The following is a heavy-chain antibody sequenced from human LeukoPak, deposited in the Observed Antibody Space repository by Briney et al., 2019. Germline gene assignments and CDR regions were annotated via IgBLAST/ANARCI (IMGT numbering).Heavy chain of an antibody. V-gene: IGHV1-46*01. CDR2: INPSGGST. CDR3: ARDGVAMDSTRDYFYFDY. J-gene: IGHJ4*02. Sequence: PGASVKVSCTASEYTFTKYYIYWVRQAPGQGLEWMGIINPSGGSTSYAQKFQGRVTMTRDTSTSTVYMELSSLRSEDTAVYFCARDGVAMDSTRDYFYFDYWGRGTLVTVSS. D-gene: IGHD2-2*01. CDR1: EYTFTKYY.